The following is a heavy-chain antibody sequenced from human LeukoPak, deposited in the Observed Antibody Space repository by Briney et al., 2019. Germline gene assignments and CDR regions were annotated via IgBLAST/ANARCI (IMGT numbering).Heavy chain of an antibody. CDR3: ARDLVHSVAATGGFDY. D-gene: IGHD1-26*01. CDR1: GFTFSSYG. J-gene: IGHJ4*02. CDR2: IRYDGSNK. Sequence: GGSLRLSCAASGFTFSSYGMHWVRQAPGKGLEWVAFIRYDGSNKYYADSVKGRFTISRDNSKNTLYLQMNSLRAEDTAVYYCARDLVHSVAATGGFDYWGQGTLVTVSS. V-gene: IGHV3-30*02.